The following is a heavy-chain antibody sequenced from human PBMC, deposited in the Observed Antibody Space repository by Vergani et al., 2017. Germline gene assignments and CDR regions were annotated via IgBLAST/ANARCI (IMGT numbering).Heavy chain of an antibody. J-gene: IGHJ4*02. Sequence: QLQLQESGPGLVKPSETLSLTCTVSGGSISSSSYYWGWIRQPPGKGLEWIGSIYYSGSTYYNPSLKSRVTISVDTSKNQFSLKLSSVTAADTAVYYCARHLSRRVGELWPLEQATYYFDYWGQGTLVTVSS. CDR1: GGSISSSSYY. D-gene: IGHD3-16*01. CDR3: ARHLSRRVGELWPLEQATYYFDY. CDR2: IYYSGST. V-gene: IGHV4-39*01.